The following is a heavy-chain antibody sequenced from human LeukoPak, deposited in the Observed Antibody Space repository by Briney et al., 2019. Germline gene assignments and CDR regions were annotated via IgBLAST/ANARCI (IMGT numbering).Heavy chain of an antibody. V-gene: IGHV4-4*07. CDR3: ARRGNDYGDYGDAFDI. Sequence: SETLSLTCTVSGGSISSYYWSWIRQPAGKGLEWIGRIYTSGSTNYNPSLKSRVTISVDTSKNQFSLKLSSVTAADTAVYYCARRGNDYGDYGDAFDIWGQGTMVTVPS. J-gene: IGHJ3*02. CDR1: GGSISSYY. D-gene: IGHD4-17*01. CDR2: IYTSGST.